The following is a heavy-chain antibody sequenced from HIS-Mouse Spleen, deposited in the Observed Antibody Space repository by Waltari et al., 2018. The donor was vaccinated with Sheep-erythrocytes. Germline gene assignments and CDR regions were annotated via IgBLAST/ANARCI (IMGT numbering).Heavy chain of an antibody. V-gene: IGHV3-23*01. CDR3: AKEFPYSNSLLWDY. CDR2: IRGSGGST. D-gene: IGHD4-4*01. Sequence: EVQLLESGGGLVQPGGSLRLSCAASGFTFSSYAMSWVRQAPGRGLGWVSTIRGSGGSTYYADSVKGRFTISRDNSKNTLYLQMNSLRAEDTAVYYCAKEFPYSNSLLWDYWGQGTLVTVSS. CDR1: GFTFSSYA. J-gene: IGHJ4*02.